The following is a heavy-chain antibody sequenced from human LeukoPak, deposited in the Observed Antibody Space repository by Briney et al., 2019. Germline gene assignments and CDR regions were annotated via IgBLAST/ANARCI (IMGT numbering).Heavy chain of an antibody. J-gene: IGHJ4*02. V-gene: IGHV3-74*01. D-gene: IGHD1-26*01. CDR2: INSDGSST. Sequence: GRSLRLSCAASGLTFRSYAMHWVRHAPGKGLVWVSRINSDGSSTSYADSVKGRFTISRDNAKNTVDLQMNSLRAEDTAVYYCAILSGTYTGDWGQGTLVTVSS. CDR1: GLTFRSYA. CDR3: AILSGTYTGD.